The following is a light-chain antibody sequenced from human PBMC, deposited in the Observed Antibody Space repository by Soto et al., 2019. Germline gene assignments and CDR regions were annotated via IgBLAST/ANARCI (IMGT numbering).Light chain of an antibody. CDR3: ATWDDSLNGVV. CDR2: SND. CDR1: SFNIGSNT. Sequence: QSVLTQPPSASGTPGQRVTISCSGSSFNIGSNTVNWYQQLPGTAPKLLIFSNDERPSGVPDRFSGSKSGTSASLAISGLQSDDEADYYCATWDDSLNGVVFGGGTKLTVL. V-gene: IGLV1-44*01. J-gene: IGLJ2*01.